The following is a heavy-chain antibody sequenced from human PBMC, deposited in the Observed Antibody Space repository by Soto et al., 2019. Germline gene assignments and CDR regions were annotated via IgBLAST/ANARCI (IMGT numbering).Heavy chain of an antibody. V-gene: IGHV3-30-3*01. CDR1: GFTFSSYA. D-gene: IGHD2-15*01. Sequence: GGSLRLSCAASGFTFSSYAMHWVRQAPGKGLEWVAVISYDGSNKYYADSVKGRFTISRDNSKNTLYLQMNSLRAEDTAVYYCARSVSSSHPNWFDPWGQGTLVTVSS. J-gene: IGHJ5*02. CDR3: ARSVSSSHPNWFDP. CDR2: ISYDGSNK.